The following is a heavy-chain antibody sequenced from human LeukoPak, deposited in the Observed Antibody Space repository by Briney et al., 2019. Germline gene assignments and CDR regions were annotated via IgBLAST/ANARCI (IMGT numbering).Heavy chain of an antibody. CDR1: GFTFSSYS. V-gene: IGHV3-21*01. Sequence: PGGSLRLSCAASGFTFSSYSMSWVRQAPGKGLERVSSISSSSGCIYYADSVKGRFTISRDNAKNSLYLQMNSLRAEDTAVYYCARCSVPADDYWGQGTLVTVSS. D-gene: IGHD2-2*01. CDR2: ISSSSGCI. CDR3: ARCSVPADDY. J-gene: IGHJ4*02.